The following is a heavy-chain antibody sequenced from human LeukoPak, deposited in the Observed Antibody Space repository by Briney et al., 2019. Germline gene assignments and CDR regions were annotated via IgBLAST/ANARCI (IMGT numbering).Heavy chain of an antibody. J-gene: IGHJ5*02. CDR3: ARRITIFHWFDP. CDR2: IYYSRST. CDR1: GGSISSSSYY. Sequence: SETLSVTCTVSGGSISSSSYYWGWIRQPPGKGLEWIGSIYYSRSTYYNPSLKSRVTISVDTSKNQFSLKLSSVTAADTAVYYCARRITIFHWFDPWGQGTLVTVSS. V-gene: IGHV4-39*01. D-gene: IGHD3-3*01.